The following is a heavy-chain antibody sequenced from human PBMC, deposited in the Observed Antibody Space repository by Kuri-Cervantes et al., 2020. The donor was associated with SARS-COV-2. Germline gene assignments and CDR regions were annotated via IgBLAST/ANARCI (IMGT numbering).Heavy chain of an antibody. CDR1: GFTFSSYW. Sequence: LSLTCAASGFTFSSYWMHWVRQAPGKGLVWVSRINSDGSSTSYADSVKGRSTISRDNAKNTLYLQMNSLRAEDTAVYYCARDRYDFWSGLGYYYYGMDVWGQGTTVTVSS. CDR2: INSDGSST. J-gene: IGHJ6*02. D-gene: IGHD3-3*01. V-gene: IGHV3-74*01. CDR3: ARDRYDFWSGLGYYYYGMDV.